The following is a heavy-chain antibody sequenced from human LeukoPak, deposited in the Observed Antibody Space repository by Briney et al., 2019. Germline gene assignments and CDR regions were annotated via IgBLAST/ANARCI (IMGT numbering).Heavy chain of an antibody. CDR2: INTNSGNP. J-gene: IGHJ6*02. CDR1: GNSFSSYV. CDR3: ATYGSRSSIYGMDV. D-gene: IGHD3-10*01. V-gene: IGHV7-4-1*02. Sequence: GASVKVSCKASGNSFSSYVMNWVRQAPGQGLEWMGWINTNSGNPTYAQGFTGRFVLSLDSSVSTAYLQISSLKAEDTAVYYCATYGSRSSIYGMDVWGQGTTVTVSS.